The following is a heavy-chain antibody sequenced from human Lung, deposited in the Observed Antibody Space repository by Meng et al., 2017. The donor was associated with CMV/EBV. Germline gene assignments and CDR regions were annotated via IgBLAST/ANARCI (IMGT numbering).Heavy chain of an antibody. Sequence: GGSLRLXCAASEFTFSSYGMNWVRQAPGKGLEWVSYISSSGTTIYYADSVKGRFTISRDNAKNSLYLQMNSLRAEDTAVYYCAREIYHYDSSGYYYPTSNAFDIWXQGTXVTVSS. D-gene: IGHD3-22*01. CDR1: EFTFSSYG. CDR2: ISSSGTTI. V-gene: IGHV3-48*03. CDR3: AREIYHYDSSGYYYPTSNAFDI. J-gene: IGHJ3*02.